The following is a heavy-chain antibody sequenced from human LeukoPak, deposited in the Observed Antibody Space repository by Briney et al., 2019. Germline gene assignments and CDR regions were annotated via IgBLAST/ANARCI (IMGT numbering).Heavy chain of an antibody. CDR1: GFTFSSYS. V-gene: IGHV3-21*01. D-gene: IGHD3-9*01. J-gene: IGHJ4*02. Sequence: GGSLRLSCAASGFTFSSYSMNWVRQAPGKGLGWVSSISSSSSYIYYADSVKGRFAISRDNAKNSLYLQMNSLRAEDTAVYYCASGLVYDILTGPLDYWGQGTLVTVSS. CDR3: ASGLVYDILTGPLDY. CDR2: ISSSSSYI.